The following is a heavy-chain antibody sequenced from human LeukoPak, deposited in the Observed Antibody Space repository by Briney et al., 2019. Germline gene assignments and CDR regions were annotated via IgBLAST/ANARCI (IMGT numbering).Heavy chain of an antibody. J-gene: IGHJ4*02. Sequence: PGGSLRLSCAASGFTFSSYGMHWVRQAPGKGLEWVAVISYDGSNKYYADSVKGRFTIFRDNSKNTLYLQMNSLRAEDTAVYYCAKDQSYYDSSGYSPSSWGQGTLVTVSS. V-gene: IGHV3-30*18. CDR3: AKDQSYYDSSGYSPSS. D-gene: IGHD3-22*01. CDR2: ISYDGSNK. CDR1: GFTFSSYG.